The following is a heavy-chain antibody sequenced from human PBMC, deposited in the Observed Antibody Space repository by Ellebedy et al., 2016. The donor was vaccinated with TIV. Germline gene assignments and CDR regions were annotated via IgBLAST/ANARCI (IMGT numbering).Heavy chain of an antibody. CDR3: ARSTPTWDNYVWGSYRPFDY. V-gene: IGHV4-39*07. J-gene: IGHJ4*02. D-gene: IGHD3-16*02. CDR2: IYYSGST. Sequence: MPSETLSLTCTVSGGSISSSSYYWGWIRQPPGKGLEWIGSIYYSGSTYYNPSLKSRVTISVDTSKNQFSLKLSSVTAADTAVYYCARSTPTWDNYVWGSYRPFDYWGQGTLVTVSS. CDR1: GGSISSSSYY.